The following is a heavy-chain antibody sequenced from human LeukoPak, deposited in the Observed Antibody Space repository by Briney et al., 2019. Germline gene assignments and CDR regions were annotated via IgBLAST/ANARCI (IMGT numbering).Heavy chain of an antibody. CDR3: ARSIAAADGGVYYYMDV. J-gene: IGHJ6*03. D-gene: IGHD6-25*01. V-gene: IGHV3-30*02. CDR2: IRYDGSDK. CDR1: GFTFSSYG. Sequence: PGGSLRLSCAASGFTFSSYGMHWVRQAPGKGLEWVAFIRYDGSDKYYADSVKGRLTISKDNAKNSLYLQMNSLRAEDTAVYFCARSIAAADGGVYYYMDVWGKGTTVTISS.